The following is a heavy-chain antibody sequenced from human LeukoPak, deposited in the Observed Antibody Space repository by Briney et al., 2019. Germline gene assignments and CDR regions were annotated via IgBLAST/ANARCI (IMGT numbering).Heavy chain of an antibody. D-gene: IGHD3-16*02. CDR1: GFTFSSYG. V-gene: IGHV3-30*18. CDR2: ISYDGSNK. CDR3: AKALLRLGELSSSLFDY. Sequence: GGSLRLSCAASGFTFSSYGMHWVRQAPGKGLEWVAVISYDGSNKYYADSVKGRFTISRDNSKNTLHLQMNSLRAEDTAVYYCAKALLRLGELSSSLFDYWGQGTLVTASS. J-gene: IGHJ4*02.